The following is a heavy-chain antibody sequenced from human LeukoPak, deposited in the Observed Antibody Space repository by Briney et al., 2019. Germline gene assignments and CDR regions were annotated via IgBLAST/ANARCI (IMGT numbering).Heavy chain of an antibody. D-gene: IGHD5-12*01. CDR3: ARGGGSGCDPFDY. Sequence: GGSLRLSCAASGFTVSSSYMSWVRQAPGKGLEWVSVIYSGGSTYYADSVKGRFTISRHISENTLYLQMHSLRPEDTAVYYCARGGGSGCDPFDYWGQGTLVTVSS. J-gene: IGHJ4*02. V-gene: IGHV3-53*04. CDR2: IYSGGST. CDR1: GFTVSSSY.